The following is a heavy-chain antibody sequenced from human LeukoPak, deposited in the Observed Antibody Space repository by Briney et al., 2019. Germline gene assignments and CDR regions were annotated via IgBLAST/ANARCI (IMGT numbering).Heavy chain of an antibody. V-gene: IGHV3-7*01. J-gene: IGHJ4*02. CDR1: GFTFCTYW. CDR2: IKPDGSEE. Sequence: GGSLRLSCAASGFTFCTYWMTWVRQAPGAGLEWVANIKPDGSEEHYVDSVRGRFTMSRDNAKNSLFLQMNSLRAEDTAVYYCARDIGDYWGQGTLVTVSS. CDR3: ARDIGDY. D-gene: IGHD3-10*01.